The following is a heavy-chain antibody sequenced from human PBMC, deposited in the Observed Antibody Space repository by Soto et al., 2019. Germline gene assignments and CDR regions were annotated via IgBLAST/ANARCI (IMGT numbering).Heavy chain of an antibody. CDR2: IYYSGNT. CDR3: ARGSTMTLYSLDV. D-gene: IGHD1-1*01. V-gene: IGHV4-31*02. Sequence: SETRSRTWTVSDGSIRTGVYDWIWIRHHPGKGLEWIGYIYYSGNTYYNPSLQSRVLISIDMSRNQFSLNLNSVTAADAAVYYCARGSTMTLYSLDVWGQGTTVTVSS. CDR1: DGSIRTGVYD. J-gene: IGHJ6*02.